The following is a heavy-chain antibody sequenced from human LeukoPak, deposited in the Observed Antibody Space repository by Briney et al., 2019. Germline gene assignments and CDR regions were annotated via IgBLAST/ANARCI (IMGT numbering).Heavy chain of an antibody. CDR2: IYTSGSA. CDR3: ARSVGQLGLGYYYYMDV. V-gene: IGHV4-61*02. J-gene: IGHJ6*03. CDR1: GGSISSSSYY. D-gene: IGHD3/OR15-3a*01. Sequence: SETLSLTCTVSGGSISSSSYYWSWIRQPAGKGLEWIGRIYTSGSANYNPSLKSRVTKSVDTSKNQFSLKLSSVTAADTAVYYCARSVGQLGLGYYYYMDVWGKGTTVTVSS.